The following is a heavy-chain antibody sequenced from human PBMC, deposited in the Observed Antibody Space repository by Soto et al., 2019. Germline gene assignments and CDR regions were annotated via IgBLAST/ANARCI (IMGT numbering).Heavy chain of an antibody. V-gene: IGHV4-61*02. CDR1: GGSISSGYYY. CDR3: ARGAVAGVDYGMDV. CDR2: IYTSGGT. D-gene: IGHD6-19*01. J-gene: IGHJ6*02. Sequence: SGGSISSGYYYWGWIRQPAGKGLEWIGRIYTSGGTNYNPSLKSRVAMSVDTSKKQFSLKLGSVTAADTAVYYCARGAVAGVDYGMDVWGRGTTVTVSS.